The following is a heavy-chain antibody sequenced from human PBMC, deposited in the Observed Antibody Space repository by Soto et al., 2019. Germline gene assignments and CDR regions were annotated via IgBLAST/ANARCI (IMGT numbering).Heavy chain of an antibody. CDR3: ARGIEILWFGELPYGPPAPNWFDP. CDR1: GGSFSGYY. D-gene: IGHD3-10*01. Sequence: PSETLSLTCAVYGGSFSGYYWSWIRQPPGKGLEWIGEINHSGSTNYNPSLKSRVTISVDTSKNQFSLKLSSVTAADTAVYYCARGIEILWFGELPYGPPAPNWFDPWGQGTLVTVSS. V-gene: IGHV4-34*01. J-gene: IGHJ5*02. CDR2: INHSGST.